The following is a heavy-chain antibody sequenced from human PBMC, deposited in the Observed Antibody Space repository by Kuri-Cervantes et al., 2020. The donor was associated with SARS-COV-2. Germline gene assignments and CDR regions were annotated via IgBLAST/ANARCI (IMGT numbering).Heavy chain of an antibody. CDR3: ASRFWSGYYQPYYYYGMDV. J-gene: IGHJ6*02. CDR1: GFGLRTNV. Sequence: GGSLRLSCVASGFGLRTNVVSWVRQTSGRGLEWVATITRGGETTNYADSVKGRFSVSSDSSRNTLYLQMNSLRAEDTAVYYCASRFWSGYYQPYYYYGMDVWGQGTTVTVSS. CDR2: ITRGGETT. D-gene: IGHD3-3*01. V-gene: IGHV3-23*01.